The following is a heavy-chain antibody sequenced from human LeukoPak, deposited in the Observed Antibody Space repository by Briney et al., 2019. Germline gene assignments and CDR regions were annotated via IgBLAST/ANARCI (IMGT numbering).Heavy chain of an antibody. CDR2: IKHDGSEK. D-gene: IGHD1-1*01. Sequence: GGSLRLSCAASGFTFSSYCMSWVRQAPGKGLEWVANIKHDGSEKYYVDSVKGRFTISRDNAKNSLYLQMNSLRAEDMAVYFCARDRRWNDVDYYFGMDVWGQGTTVTVSS. CDR1: GFTFSSYC. V-gene: IGHV3-7*05. CDR3: ARDRRWNDVDYYFGMDV. J-gene: IGHJ6*02.